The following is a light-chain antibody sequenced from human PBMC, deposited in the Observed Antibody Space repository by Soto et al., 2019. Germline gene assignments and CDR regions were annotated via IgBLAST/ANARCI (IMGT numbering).Light chain of an antibody. CDR2: GVT. Sequence: QSALTQPPSASGSPGQSVTISCTGTSSDVGAYTYVSWYQQHPGKAPKLMIYGVTERPSGVPDRFSGSKSGNTASLTVSGLQTEDEVYYYCSSYVGSNNYVFGTGTKLTVL. V-gene: IGLV2-8*01. CDR3: SSYVGSNNYV. J-gene: IGLJ1*01. CDR1: SSDVGAYTY.